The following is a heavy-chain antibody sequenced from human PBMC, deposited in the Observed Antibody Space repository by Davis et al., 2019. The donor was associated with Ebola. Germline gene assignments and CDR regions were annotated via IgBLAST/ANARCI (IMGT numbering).Heavy chain of an antibody. D-gene: IGHD1-20*01. CDR3: ATLRRTITGMDDGFDI. CDR2: IYTGDSDT. V-gene: IGHV5-51*01. Sequence: GESLKISCKGSGYSFTNYWIVWVRQMPGKGLEWMGIIYTGDSDTRYSPSFRGQVTISADKSIKTAILQWSSLKASDTAMYYCATLRRTITGMDDGFDIWGQGTMVTVSS. J-gene: IGHJ3*02. CDR1: GYSFTNYW.